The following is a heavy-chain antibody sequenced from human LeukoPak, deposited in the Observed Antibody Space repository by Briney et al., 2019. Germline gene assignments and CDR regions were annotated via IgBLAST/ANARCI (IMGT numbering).Heavy chain of an antibody. CDR2: ISWNSGSI. CDR3: AKDTLPPIVAVAGFDY. CDR1: GFTFDDYA. Sequence: GRSLRLSCAASGFTFDDYAMHWVRQAPGKGLEWVSGISWNSGSIGYADSVKGRFTISRDNAKNSLYLQMNSLRAEDTALYYCAKDTLPPIVAVAGFDYWGQGTLVTVSS. V-gene: IGHV3-9*01. J-gene: IGHJ4*02. D-gene: IGHD6-19*01.